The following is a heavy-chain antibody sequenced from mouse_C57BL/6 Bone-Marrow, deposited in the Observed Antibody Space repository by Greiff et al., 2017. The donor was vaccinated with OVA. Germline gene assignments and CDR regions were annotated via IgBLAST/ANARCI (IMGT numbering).Heavy chain of an antibody. D-gene: IGHD1-1*01. CDR1: GFTFSDYY. CDR2: ISNGGGST. V-gene: IGHV5-12*01. J-gene: IGHJ4*01. CDR3: ARPGTTVVARGAMDY. Sequence: EVKLVESGGGLVQPGGSLKLSCAASGFTFSDYYMYWVRQTPEKRLEWVAYISNGGGSTYYPDTVKGRFTISRDNAKNTLYLQMSRLKSEDTAMYYCARPGTTVVARGAMDYWGQGTSVTVSS.